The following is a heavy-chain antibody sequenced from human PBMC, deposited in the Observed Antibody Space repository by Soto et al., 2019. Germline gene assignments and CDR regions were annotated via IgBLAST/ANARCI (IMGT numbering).Heavy chain of an antibody. CDR3: AKGLFDYDRTYYFDY. V-gene: IGHV3-30*18. J-gene: IGHJ4*02. CDR1: GFTFSSYG. D-gene: IGHD3-10*02. Sequence: GGSLRLSCAASGFTFSSYGMHWVRQAPGKGLEWVAVISYDGSNKYYADSVKGRFTISRDNSKNTLYLQMNSLRAEDTAFYYCAKGLFDYDRTYYFDYWGQGTLVTVSS. CDR2: ISYDGSNK.